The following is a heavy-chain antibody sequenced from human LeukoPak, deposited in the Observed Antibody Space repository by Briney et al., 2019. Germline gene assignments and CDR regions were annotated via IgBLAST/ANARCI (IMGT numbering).Heavy chain of an antibody. CDR3: AKMYSSSWYLYYYGMDV. Sequence: GGSLRLSCAASGFTFSSYAMHWVRQAPGKGLEWVAVISYDGSNKYYADSVKGRFTISRDNSKNTLYLQMNSLRAEDTAVYYCAKMYSSSWYLYYYGMDVWGQGTTVTVSS. J-gene: IGHJ6*02. V-gene: IGHV3-30-3*02. CDR2: ISYDGSNK. D-gene: IGHD6-13*01. CDR1: GFTFSSYA.